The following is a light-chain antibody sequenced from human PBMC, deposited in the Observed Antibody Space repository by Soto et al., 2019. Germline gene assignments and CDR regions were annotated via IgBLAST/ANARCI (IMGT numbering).Light chain of an antibody. CDR3: QQHGSSGT. V-gene: IGKV3-15*01. Sequence: EIVMTQSPATLSVSPGERATLSCRASQSVGSSLAWYQHKPGQAPRLLIYGASTRATGIPARFSGGGSGTDFTLTISRLEPEDFAVYYCQQHGSSGTFGQGTKVDIK. J-gene: IGKJ1*01. CDR2: GAS. CDR1: QSVGSS.